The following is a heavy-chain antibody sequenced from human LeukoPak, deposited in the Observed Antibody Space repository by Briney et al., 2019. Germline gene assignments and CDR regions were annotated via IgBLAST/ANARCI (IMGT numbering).Heavy chain of an antibody. Sequence: PGGSLRLSCAASGFTFSDYYMSWIGHAPGKGLELVLDISSSGSTKYYADSVKGRFTISRDNAKNSYLQMNSLRAEDTAVYYCARDGHAYGRGSPHYWGQGTLVTVSS. CDR1: GFTFSDYY. D-gene: IGHD3-10*01. J-gene: IGHJ4*02. CDR3: ARDGHAYGRGSPHY. CDR2: ISSSGSTK. V-gene: IGHV3-11*01.